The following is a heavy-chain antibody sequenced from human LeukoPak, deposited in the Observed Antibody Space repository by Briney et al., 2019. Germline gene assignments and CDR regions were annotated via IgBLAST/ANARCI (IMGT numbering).Heavy chain of an antibody. Sequence: TLSLTCNVSGVSVIVSRYYWTWISQHPGNGLEWFVSMYYSGPAKNNPSLNSRPTISTNTSNNPFSLQLRSVTAAHTATYYRAAAYCRSISCLDVFNMWGEGTRVTVSS. CDR1: GVSVIVSRYY. CDR2: MYYSGPA. J-gene: IGHJ3*02. V-gene: IGHV4-31*03. CDR3: AAAYCRSISCLDVFNM. D-gene: IGHD2-2*01.